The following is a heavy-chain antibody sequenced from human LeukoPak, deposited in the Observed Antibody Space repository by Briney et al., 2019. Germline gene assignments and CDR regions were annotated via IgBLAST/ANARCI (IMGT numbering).Heavy chain of an antibody. CDR1: GYTFTNYD. Sequence: ASVKVSCKASGYTFTNYDINWVRQATGQGLEWMGWMNPNSGSTGYAQKFQGRVTMTRNTSKSTAYMELSSLRSEDTAVYYCARGAGEDYYGSGSYSDYWGQGTLVTVSS. J-gene: IGHJ4*02. D-gene: IGHD3-10*01. V-gene: IGHV1-8*01. CDR3: ARGAGEDYYGSGSYSDY. CDR2: MNPNSGST.